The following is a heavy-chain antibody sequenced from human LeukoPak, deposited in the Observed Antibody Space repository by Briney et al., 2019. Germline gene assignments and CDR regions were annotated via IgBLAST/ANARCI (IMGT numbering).Heavy chain of an antibody. Sequence: ASVKVSCKASGGTFNNSAINWVRQAPGRGLEWMGRIIPIFGTTNYAQKFQGRVTITTDGSTSTAYVELSSLRSEDTALYYCARELGDIVVVVAAKGRGAFDIWGQGTMVTVSS. V-gene: IGHV1-69*05. CDR3: ARELGDIVVVVAAKGRGAFDI. CDR2: IIPIFGTT. CDR1: GGTFNNSA. J-gene: IGHJ3*02. D-gene: IGHD2-15*01.